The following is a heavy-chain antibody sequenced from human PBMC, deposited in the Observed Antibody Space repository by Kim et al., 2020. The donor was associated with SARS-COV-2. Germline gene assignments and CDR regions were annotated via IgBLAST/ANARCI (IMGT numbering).Heavy chain of an antibody. D-gene: IGHD2-15*01. Sequence: SETLSLTCTVSGGSISSSSYYWGWIRQPPGKGLEWIGSIYYSGSTYYNPSLKSRVTISVDTSKNQFSLKLSSVTAADTAVYYCARRDKLGYCSGGSCYTHFDYWGQGTLVTVSS. CDR3: ARRDKLGYCSGGSCYTHFDY. V-gene: IGHV4-39*01. CDR1: GGSISSSSYY. CDR2: IYYSGST. J-gene: IGHJ4*02.